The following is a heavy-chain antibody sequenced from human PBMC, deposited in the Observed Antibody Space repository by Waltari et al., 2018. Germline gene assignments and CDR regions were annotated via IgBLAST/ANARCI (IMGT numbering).Heavy chain of an antibody. CDR1: GGSISSYY. Sequence: QVQLQESGPGLVKPSETLSLTCTVSGGSISSYYWSWIRQPPGKGLEWIGYIYYSGSTNYNPSLKSRVTISVDTSKNQFSLKLSSVTAADTAVYYCARLYGDGYFDYWGQGTLVTVSS. D-gene: IGHD4-17*01. V-gene: IGHV4-59*01. CDR2: IYYSGST. CDR3: ARLYGDGYFDY. J-gene: IGHJ4*02.